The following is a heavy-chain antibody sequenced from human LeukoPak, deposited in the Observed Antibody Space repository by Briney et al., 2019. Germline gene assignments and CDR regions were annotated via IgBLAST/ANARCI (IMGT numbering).Heavy chain of an antibody. CDR3: ARGTYSSGRCDVFDI. J-gene: IGHJ3*02. V-gene: IGHV3-30-3*01. Sequence: GGFLRLSCAASGFTLSSSAAMHWVRQAPGKGLEWVAAVSPDGISKYFADSVKGRFTISSDISKNALYLEINFLRLEDTALYYCARGTYSSGRCDVFDIWGQGTMVTVCS. D-gene: IGHD3-22*01. CDR1: GFTLSSSAA. CDR2: VSPDGISK.